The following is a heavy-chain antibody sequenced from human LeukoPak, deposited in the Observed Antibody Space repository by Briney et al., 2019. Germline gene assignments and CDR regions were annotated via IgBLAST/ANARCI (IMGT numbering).Heavy chain of an antibody. D-gene: IGHD4-17*01. Sequence: ASVKVSCKASGYTFTGYYMHWVRQAPGQGLEWMGWINPNSGGTNYAQKFQGRVTMTRDTSISTAYMELSRLRSDDTAVYYCARGYGDYGNWFDPWGQGTRVTVSS. CDR2: INPNSGGT. CDR3: ARGYGDYGNWFDP. J-gene: IGHJ5*02. V-gene: IGHV1-2*02. CDR1: GYTFTGYY.